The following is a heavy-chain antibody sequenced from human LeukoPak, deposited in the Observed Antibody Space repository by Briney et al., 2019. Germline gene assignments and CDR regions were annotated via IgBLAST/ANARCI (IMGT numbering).Heavy chain of an antibody. J-gene: IGHJ4*02. CDR3: TTWANTATVLYYFDY. CDR1: GFTFSNAW. V-gene: IGHV3-15*01. D-gene: IGHD5-18*01. Sequence: GGSLRLSCAASGFTFSNAWMSWVRQAPGKGLEWVGRIKSKTDGGTTDYAAPVKGRFTISRDDSKNTLYLQMNSLKTEDTAVYYCTTWANTATVLYYFDYWGQGTLVTVSS. CDR2: IKSKTDGGTT.